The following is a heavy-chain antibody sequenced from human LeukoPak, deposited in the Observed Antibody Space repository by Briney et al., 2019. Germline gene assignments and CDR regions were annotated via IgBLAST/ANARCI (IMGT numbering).Heavy chain of an antibody. D-gene: IGHD2-2*01. J-gene: IGHJ6*02. Sequence: PSETLSLTCTVSGGSISSSSYYWGWIRQPPGKGLEWIGSIYYSGSTYYNPSLKSRVTISVDTSKNQFSLKLSSVTAADTAVYYCARGRYCSSTSCQLTYYYYGMDVWGQGTTVTVSS. CDR3: ARGRYCSSTSCQLTYYYYGMDV. CDR1: GGSISSSSYY. CDR2: IYYSGST. V-gene: IGHV4-39*01.